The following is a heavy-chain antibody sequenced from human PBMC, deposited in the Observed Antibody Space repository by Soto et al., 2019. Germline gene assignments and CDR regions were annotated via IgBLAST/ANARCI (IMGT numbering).Heavy chain of an antibody. V-gene: IGHV1-69*13. D-gene: IGHD3-22*01. Sequence: GASVKVSCKASGGTFSSYAISWVRQAPGQGLEWMGGIIPIFGTANYAQKFQGRVTITADESTSTAYMELSSLRSEDTAVYYCARDLSYYDSSGYYYGPAPPYYYYYGMDVWGQGTTVTVSS. CDR1: GGTFSSYA. J-gene: IGHJ6*01. CDR3: ARDLSYYDSSGYYYGPAPPYYYYYGMDV. CDR2: IIPIFGTA.